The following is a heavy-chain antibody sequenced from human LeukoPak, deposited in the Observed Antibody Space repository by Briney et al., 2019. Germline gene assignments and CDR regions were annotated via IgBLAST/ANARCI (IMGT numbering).Heavy chain of an antibody. Sequence: GGSLRLSCAASGFTFRNYGMHWVRQAPGKGLEWVAGIWFDGSNKHYADSVTGRFTISRDNSKNTLYLQMNSVRAEDTAVYYCAKSRPDSALPYSGFGLDYWGQGTLVTVSS. V-gene: IGHV3-33*06. CDR1: GFTFRNYG. D-gene: IGHD5-12*01. CDR3: AKSRPDSALPYSGFGLDY. J-gene: IGHJ4*02. CDR2: IWFDGSNK.